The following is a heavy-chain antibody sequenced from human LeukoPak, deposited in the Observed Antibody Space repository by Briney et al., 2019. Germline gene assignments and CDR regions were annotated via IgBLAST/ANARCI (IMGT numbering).Heavy chain of an antibody. CDR2: MNPNSGGT. D-gene: IGHD6-19*01. CDR1: GYTFTAYY. J-gene: IGHJ4*02. V-gene: IGHV1-2*02. CDR3: GRQGSNSSGWYPVDD. Sequence: GASVKVSCKTSGYTFTAYYIHWLRQAPGQGLEWMGWMNPNSGGTKYAQTFQGRVTLTRDTSISTAHLELSSLTSDDTAVYFCGRQGSNSSGWYPVDDWGQGTLVTVSS.